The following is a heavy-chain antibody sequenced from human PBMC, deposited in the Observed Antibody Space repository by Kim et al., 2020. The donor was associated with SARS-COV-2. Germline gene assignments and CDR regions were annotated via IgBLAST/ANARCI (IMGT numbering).Heavy chain of an antibody. CDR3: MYYYDSSGYYFDY. J-gene: IGHJ4*02. V-gene: IGHV1-2*02. D-gene: IGHD3-22*01. Sequence: YAQKFQGRVTMTRDTSISTAYMELSRLRSDDTAVYYCMYYYDSSGYYFDYWGQGTLVTVSS.